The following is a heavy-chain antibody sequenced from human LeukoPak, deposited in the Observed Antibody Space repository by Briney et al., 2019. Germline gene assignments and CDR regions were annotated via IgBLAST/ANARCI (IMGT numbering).Heavy chain of an antibody. CDR1: GYTFTSYY. V-gene: IGHV1-46*01. J-gene: IGHJ6*02. D-gene: IGHD3-10*01. Sequence: APVKVSFKASGYTFTSYYMHWVRQAPGQGLEWMGIINPSGGSTSYAQKFQGRVTMTRDTSTSTVYMELSSLRSEDTAVYYCARDLSGGYYGSGSYYNVAYYYYGMDVWGQGTTVTVSS. CDR2: INPSGGST. CDR3: ARDLSGGYYGSGSYYNVAYYYYGMDV.